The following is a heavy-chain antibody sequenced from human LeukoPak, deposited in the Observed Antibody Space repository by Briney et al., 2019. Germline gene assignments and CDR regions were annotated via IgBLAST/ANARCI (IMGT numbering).Heavy chain of an antibody. V-gene: IGHV1-2*02. D-gene: IGHD3-10*01. Sequence: ASVKVSCKASGNTFTGYYMHWVRQAPGQGLEWMGWINANSGGTNHAQRFQGRVTLTWDTSIYTAYMELSRLTSDDTAVYYCARQYYYGSGSYHGDDALDIWGQGTMVTVSS. CDR3: ARQYYYGSGSYHGDDALDI. CDR1: GNTFTGYY. J-gene: IGHJ3*02. CDR2: INANSGGT.